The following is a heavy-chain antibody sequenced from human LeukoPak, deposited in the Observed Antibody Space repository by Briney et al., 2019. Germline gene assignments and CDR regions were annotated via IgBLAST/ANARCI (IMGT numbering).Heavy chain of an antibody. CDR2: INTDGSST. CDR1: GFTFSSYW. Sequence: GGSLRLSCAVSGFTFSSYWMHWVRQVPGKGLVWVSRINTDGSSTSYADSVKGRFTISRDNAKSTLYLQMNSLRAEDTAVYYCTRVGYCAATSCRTAFDIWGQGTVVTVSS. J-gene: IGHJ3*02. CDR3: TRVGYCAATSCRTAFDI. D-gene: IGHD2-2*01. V-gene: IGHV3-74*01.